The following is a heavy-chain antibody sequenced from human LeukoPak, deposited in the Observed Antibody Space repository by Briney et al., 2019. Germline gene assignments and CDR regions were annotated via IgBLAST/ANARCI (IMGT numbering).Heavy chain of an antibody. J-gene: IGHJ4*02. Sequence: PGGSLRLSCAASGFSFSSYTMNWVRQAPGKGLEWVSYISSSSSTTYYADSVKGRFTISRDNAKNSLYLQMNSLRAEDTAVYYCAREDIAVAGTDYWGQGTLVTVSS. CDR3: AREDIAVAGTDY. CDR2: ISSSSSTT. V-gene: IGHV3-48*01. D-gene: IGHD6-19*01. CDR1: GFSFSSYT.